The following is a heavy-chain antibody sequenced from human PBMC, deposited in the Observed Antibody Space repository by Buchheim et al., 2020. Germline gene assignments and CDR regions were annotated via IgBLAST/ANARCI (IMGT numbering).Heavy chain of an antibody. Sequence: EVQLVESGGGLVQPGGSLRLSCAASGFTFSSYSMNWVRQAPGKGLEWVSYISSSSSTIYYADSVKGRFTISRDNAKNSLYLQMNSLRAEDTAVYYCARGDVWELELRKAYYFDYWGQGTL. D-gene: IGHD1-7*01. V-gene: IGHV3-48*01. CDR2: ISSSSSTI. CDR3: ARGDVWELELRKAYYFDY. J-gene: IGHJ4*02. CDR1: GFTFSSYS.